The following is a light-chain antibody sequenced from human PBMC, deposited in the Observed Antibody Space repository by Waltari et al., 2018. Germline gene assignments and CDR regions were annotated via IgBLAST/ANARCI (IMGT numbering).Light chain of an antibody. CDR2: WAS. V-gene: IGKV4-1*01. J-gene: IGKJ1*01. Sequence: DVVMTQSLDSLAVSLGERASINCKSSQTILYTSNNKSYLAWYQQKPGQPPKLLIYWASTRESGVPDRFSGSGSGTDFTLTISSLQAEDVAVYYCQQYYSTPQTFGQGTKVEIK. CDR1: QTILYTSNNKSY. CDR3: QQYYSTPQT.